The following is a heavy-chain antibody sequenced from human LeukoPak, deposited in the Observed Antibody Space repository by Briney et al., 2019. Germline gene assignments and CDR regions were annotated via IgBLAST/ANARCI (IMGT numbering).Heavy chain of an antibody. CDR3: AISLRDSYLDN. D-gene: IGHD5-24*01. Sequence: PGGSLRLSCAASGFTFNSYAMTWVRQAPGKGLEWVSAISGSGVTYYADSVKGRFTISRDNSKNALYLQMNSLRAEDTAVYYCAISLRDSYLDNWGQGTLVTVSS. J-gene: IGHJ4*02. CDR2: ISGSGVT. CDR1: GFTFNSYA. V-gene: IGHV3-23*01.